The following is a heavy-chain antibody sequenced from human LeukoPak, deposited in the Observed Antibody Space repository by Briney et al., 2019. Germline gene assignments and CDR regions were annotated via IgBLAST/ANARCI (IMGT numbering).Heavy chain of an antibody. CDR2: ISYDGSNK. D-gene: IGHD4-17*01. J-gene: IGHJ4*02. Sequence: GSLRLSCAASGFTFSSYAMHWVRQAPGKGLEWVAVISYDGSNKYYADSVKGRFTISRDNSKNTLYLQTNSLRAEDTAVYYCARDRHYGDYSFYFDYWGQGTLVTVSS. V-gene: IGHV3-30*04. CDR3: ARDRHYGDYSFYFDY. CDR1: GFTFSSYA.